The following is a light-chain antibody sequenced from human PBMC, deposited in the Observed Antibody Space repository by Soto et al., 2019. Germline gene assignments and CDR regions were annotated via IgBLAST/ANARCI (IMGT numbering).Light chain of an antibody. J-gene: IGKJ4*01. CDR1: QSVSTSY. V-gene: IGKV3-20*01. CDR2: GAS. Sequence: EIVLTQSPGTLSLSPGERATLSCRASQSVSTSYLAWYQQKPGQAPRLLIYGASSRATGIPDRFSGSGSGTEFTLTISRLEPEDFAVYYCQQYGSSPRALTFGGGTNAEI. CDR3: QQYGSSPRALT.